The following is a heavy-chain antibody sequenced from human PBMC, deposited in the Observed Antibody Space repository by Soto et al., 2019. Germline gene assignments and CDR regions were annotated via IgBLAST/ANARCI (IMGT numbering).Heavy chain of an antibody. V-gene: IGHV3-23*04. D-gene: IGHD2-2*01. CDR3: AKGQRSRSIRGWFDS. CDR2: ISGSGIST. CDR1: GFTFNNYA. Sequence: EAHLVESGGGLVQPGGSLRLSCVASGFTFNNYAMNWVRQAPGKGLEWVSGISGSGISTYHADSVKGRVSVSRDNSNDTLYMQINSLRAEDTAVYYCAKGQRSRSIRGWFDSWGQGILVSVFS. J-gene: IGHJ5*01.